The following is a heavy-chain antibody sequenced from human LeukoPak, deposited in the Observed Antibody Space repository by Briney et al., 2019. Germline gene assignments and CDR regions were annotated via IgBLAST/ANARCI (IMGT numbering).Heavy chain of an antibody. CDR3: ARRHSNGYYLS. CDR2: ISWNSDTI. V-gene: IGHV3-9*01. Sequence: GGSLRLSCAASGFSFDDYAMPWVRQTPGKGLEWVSGISWNSDTIAYADSVKGRFTISRDNAKNSMYLQMNSLRAEDTALYYCARRHSNGYYLSWGQGTLVTVSS. J-gene: IGHJ5*02. CDR1: GFSFDDYA. D-gene: IGHD3-22*01.